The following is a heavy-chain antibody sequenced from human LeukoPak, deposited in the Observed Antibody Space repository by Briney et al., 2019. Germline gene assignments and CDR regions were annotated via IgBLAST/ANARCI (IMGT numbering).Heavy chain of an antibody. D-gene: IGHD6-6*01. V-gene: IGHV1-18*01. Sequence: ASVKVSCKASGYTFTSYGISWVRQAPGQGLEWTGWISAYNGNTNYAQKLQGRVTITADKSTSTAYMELSSLRSEDTAVYYCARVEYSSSSGGRGYYFDYWGQGTLVTVSS. CDR3: ARVEYSSSSGGRGYYFDY. J-gene: IGHJ4*02. CDR2: ISAYNGNT. CDR1: GYTFTSYG.